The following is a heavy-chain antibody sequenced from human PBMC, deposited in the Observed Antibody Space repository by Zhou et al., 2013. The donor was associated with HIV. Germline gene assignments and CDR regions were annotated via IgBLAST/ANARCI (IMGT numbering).Heavy chain of an antibody. V-gene: IGHV4-39*01. CDR2: LYNAGDT. D-gene: IGHD3-3*01. CDR3: AKGPFHATYFWKGGHPLRLR. CDR1: GDSIFTGAFF. Sequence: QVQLRESGPGLVKPSETLSLTCNVSGDSIFTGAFFWAWIRQPPGKGLEWIGSLYNAGDTKYSNPSLWSRLSMSIDMPKKQISLKLSSVTAADTAVYYCAKGPFHATYFWKGGHPLRLRRGRGTLAPVSS. J-gene: IGHJ2*01.